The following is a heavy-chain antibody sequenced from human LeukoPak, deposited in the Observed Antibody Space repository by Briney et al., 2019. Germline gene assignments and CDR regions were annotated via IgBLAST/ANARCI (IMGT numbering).Heavy chain of an antibody. D-gene: IGHD1-26*01. CDR3: ARDRSIVGATPYFDY. V-gene: IGHV1-46*01. CDR1: GYTFTNYY. Sequence: GASVKVSFKASGYTFTNYYMHWVRQAPGQGLEWVGVINPDGGSTTYAQKFQGRVTMTWDTSTSTVYMDLSSLRSEDTAVYFCARDRSIVGATPYFDYWGQGTLVTVSS. J-gene: IGHJ4*02. CDR2: INPDGGST.